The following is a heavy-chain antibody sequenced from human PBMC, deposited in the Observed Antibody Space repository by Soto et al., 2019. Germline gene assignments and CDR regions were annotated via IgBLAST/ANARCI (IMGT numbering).Heavy chain of an antibody. Sequence: RESLRLSCEASGFTFSRVSMKWDSQAPGKGLEWVSYISSSGSTIYYADSVKGRFTISRDNAKNSLYLQMNSLRAEDTAVYYCARVRRVYYYYYGMDVWGQGTTVTVSS. J-gene: IGHJ6*02. CDR1: GFTFSRVS. CDR2: ISSSGSTI. CDR3: ARVRRVYYYYYGMDV. V-gene: IGHV3-48*04. D-gene: IGHD3-16*01.